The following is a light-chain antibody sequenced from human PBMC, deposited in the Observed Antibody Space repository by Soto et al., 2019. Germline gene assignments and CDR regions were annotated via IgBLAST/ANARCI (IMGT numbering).Light chain of an antibody. CDR1: QSFSSY. V-gene: IGKV3-11*01. CDR2: DAS. J-gene: IGKJ1*01. Sequence: EIVLTQSPATLSLSPGERATLSCRASQSFSSYLAWYQQKPGQAPRLLIYDASNRATGIPARFSGSGSGTDFTLTIRSLEPEDFAVYYCQQRSHWPPETFGQGTKVDIK. CDR3: QQRSHWPPET.